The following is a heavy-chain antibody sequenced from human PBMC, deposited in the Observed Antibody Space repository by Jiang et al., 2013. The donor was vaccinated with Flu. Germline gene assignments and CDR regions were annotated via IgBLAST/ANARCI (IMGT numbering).Heavy chain of an antibody. D-gene: IGHD3-3*01. CDR3: ARAESRQTPYDFWSGYYPGGFDY. Sequence: SISSYYWSWIRQPPGKGLEWIGFIYYSGSTNYNPSLKSRVTISVDTSKNQFSLKLSSVTAADTAVYYCARAESRQTPYDFWSGYYPGGFDYWGQGTLVTVSS. CDR2: IYYSGST. J-gene: IGHJ4*02. V-gene: IGHV4-59*01. CDR1: SISSYY.